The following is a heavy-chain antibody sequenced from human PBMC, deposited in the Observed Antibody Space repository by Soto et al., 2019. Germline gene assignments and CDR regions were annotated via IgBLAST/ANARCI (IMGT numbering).Heavy chain of an antibody. CDR1: GFTFSSYG. CDR2: IWYDGSNK. J-gene: IGHJ3*02. V-gene: IGHV3-33*01. Sequence: GGSLSLSCAASGFTFSSYGMHWVRQAPGKGLEWVAVIWYDGSNKYYADSVKGRFTISRDNSKNTLYLQMNSLRAEDTAVYYCARERALAGDAFDIWGQGTMVTVSS. D-gene: IGHD3-3*02. CDR3: ARERALAGDAFDI.